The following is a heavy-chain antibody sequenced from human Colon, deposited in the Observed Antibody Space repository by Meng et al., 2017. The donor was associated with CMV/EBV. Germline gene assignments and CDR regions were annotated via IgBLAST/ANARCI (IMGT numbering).Heavy chain of an antibody. CDR1: GDSVSSNSAA. V-gene: IGHV6-1*01. Sequence: QVQLQQSGPGLVKPSXSLSLTCPXSGDSVSSNSAAWNWIRQSPSRGLEWLGRTYYRSKYYNDYALSVKSRITINPDTSKNQFSLQLNSVTPEDTAIYYCARDWGDVRGGFDFWGPGTLVTVSS. D-gene: IGHD3-10*02. J-gene: IGHJ4*02. CDR2: TYYRSKYYN. CDR3: ARDWGDVRGGFDF.